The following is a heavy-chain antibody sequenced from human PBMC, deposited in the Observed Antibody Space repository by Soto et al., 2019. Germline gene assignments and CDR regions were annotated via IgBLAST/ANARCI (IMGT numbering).Heavy chain of an antibody. CDR2: ISGSGGST. V-gene: IGHV3-23*01. D-gene: IGHD6-13*01. Sequence: GESLKISCAASGFTFSSYAMSWVRQAPGKGLEWVSAISGSGGSTYYADSVKGRFTISRDNSKNTLYLQMNSLRAEDTAVYYCAKGYSSSWYGLVNYWGQGTLVTVSS. CDR1: GFTFSSYA. J-gene: IGHJ4*02. CDR3: AKGYSSSWYGLVNY.